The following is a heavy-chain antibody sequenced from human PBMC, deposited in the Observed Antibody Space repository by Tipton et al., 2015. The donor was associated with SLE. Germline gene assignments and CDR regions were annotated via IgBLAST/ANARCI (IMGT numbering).Heavy chain of an antibody. J-gene: IGHJ4*02. CDR3: ARGYCSDGVCYGFGFFDY. CDR2: LYYSGNT. V-gene: IGHV4-39*07. CDR1: GGSIRSSRHF. D-gene: IGHD2-8*01. Sequence: TLSLTCTVSGGSIRSSRHFWGWIRQPPGQGLEWLGVLYYSGNTYYNPSLKSPVTLSIDTSKNQFSLKMKSVTAADTAVYFWARGYCSDGVCYGFGFFDYWSQGNLVTVSS.